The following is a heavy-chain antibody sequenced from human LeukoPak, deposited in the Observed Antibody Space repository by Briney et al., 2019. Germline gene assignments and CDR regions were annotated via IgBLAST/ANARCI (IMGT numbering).Heavy chain of an antibody. CDR2: INTDGSST. D-gene: IGHD6-13*01. CDR1: GFTFSSYW. Sequence: GGSLRLSCAASGFTFSSYWIHWVRQAPGKGLVWVSRINTDGSSTSYADSVKGRFTISRDNAKNTLYLQMNSLRAEDTAVYYCARVDPGIAAAGTDAFDIWGQGTMVTVSS. V-gene: IGHV3-74*01. CDR3: ARVDPGIAAAGTDAFDI. J-gene: IGHJ3*02.